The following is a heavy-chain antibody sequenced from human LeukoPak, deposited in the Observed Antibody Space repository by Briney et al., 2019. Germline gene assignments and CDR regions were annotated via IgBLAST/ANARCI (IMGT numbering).Heavy chain of an antibody. CDR3: AKDLVPAAISSWFDP. CDR1: GFTFSNYG. CDR2: IHGSSGST. V-gene: IGHV3-23*01. Sequence: GGSLRLSCSASGFTFSNYGMSWVRQAPGKGLEWVSGIHGSSGSTYYADSVKGRSTISRDNSKNTLYLQMNSLRAEDTAVYYCAKDLVPAAISSWFDPWGQGTLVTVSS. J-gene: IGHJ5*02. D-gene: IGHD2-2*01.